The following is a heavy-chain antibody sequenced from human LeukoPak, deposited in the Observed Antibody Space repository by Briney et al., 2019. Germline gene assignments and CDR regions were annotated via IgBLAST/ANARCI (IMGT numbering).Heavy chain of an antibody. V-gene: IGHV3-21*01. CDR3: ERSSSVAGMDV. J-gene: IGHJ6*02. CDR1: GFTFSSYS. D-gene: IGHD6-6*01. CDR2: ISSSSSYI. Sequence: GGSLRLSCAASGFTFSSYSMHWVRQAPGKGLEWVSSISSSSSYIYYADSVKGRFTISRDNAKNSLYLQMNSLRAEDTAVYYCERSSSVAGMDVWGQGTTVTVSS.